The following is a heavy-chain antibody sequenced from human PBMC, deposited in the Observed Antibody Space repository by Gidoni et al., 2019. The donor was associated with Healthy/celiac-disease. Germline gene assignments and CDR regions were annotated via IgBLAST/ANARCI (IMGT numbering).Heavy chain of an antibody. Sequence: QVQLVESGGGVVQPGRSLRLSCAASGFTFRSYGMHWFRQAPGKGLEWVAVISYDGSNKYYADSVKGRFTISRDNSKNTLYLQMNSLRAEDTAVYYCAKEGSSGWYDYYYGMDVWGQGTTVTVSS. D-gene: IGHD6-19*01. CDR1: GFTFRSYG. V-gene: IGHV3-30*18. CDR3: AKEGSSGWYDYYYGMDV. J-gene: IGHJ6*02. CDR2: ISYDGSNK.